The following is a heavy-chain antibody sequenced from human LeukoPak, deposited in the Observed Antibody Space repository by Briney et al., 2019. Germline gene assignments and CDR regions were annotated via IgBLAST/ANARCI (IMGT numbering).Heavy chain of an antibody. Sequence: PSETLSLTCTVSGGSISSSSYYWGWIRQPPGKGLEWIGSIYYSGSTYYNPSLKSRVTISVDTSKNQFSLKLSSVTAADTAVYYCARLMTYYDNSGYPSPGGFDYWGQGTLVTVSS. D-gene: IGHD3-22*01. CDR1: GGSISSSSYY. CDR3: ARLMTYYDNSGYPSPGGFDY. J-gene: IGHJ4*02. CDR2: IYYSGST. V-gene: IGHV4-39*01.